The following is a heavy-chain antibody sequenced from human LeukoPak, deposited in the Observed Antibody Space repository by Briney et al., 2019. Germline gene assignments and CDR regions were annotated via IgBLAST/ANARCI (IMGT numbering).Heavy chain of an antibody. CDR3: LRIRTREHQYGMDV. V-gene: IGHV3-13*01. J-gene: IGHJ6*02. CDR2: IDTVGNT. CDR1: GFTFSNYD. D-gene: IGHD1-26*01. Sequence: GGSLRLSCAASGFTFSNYDMHWVRQASGKPLEWVSAIDTVGNTYYTVSVMGRFTSSREDARNSLYLQMNSLRDGDTAVYYCLRIRTREHQYGMDVWGQGTTVTVSS.